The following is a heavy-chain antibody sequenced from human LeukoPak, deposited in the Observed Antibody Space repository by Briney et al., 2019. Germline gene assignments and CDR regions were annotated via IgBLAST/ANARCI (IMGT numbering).Heavy chain of an antibody. V-gene: IGHV1-18*01. CDR1: GYTFTSYG. D-gene: IGHD6-19*01. CDR2: ISAYNGNT. J-gene: IGHJ4*02. Sequence: GASVKVSCKASGYTFTSYGISWVRQAPGQGLEWMGWISAYNGNTNYAQKLQGRVTMTTDTSTSTAYMELRSLRSDDTAAYYCARAPRTKSIAVDLDYWGQGTLVTVSS. CDR3: ARAPRTKSIAVDLDY.